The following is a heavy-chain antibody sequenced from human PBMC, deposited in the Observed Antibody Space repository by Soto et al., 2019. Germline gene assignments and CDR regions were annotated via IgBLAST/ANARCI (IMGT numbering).Heavy chain of an antibody. CDR2: VYYSENT. CDR3: ARAVGLGTSASFAY. J-gene: IGHJ4*02. V-gene: IGHV4-30-4*01. D-gene: IGHD1-1*01. Sequence: QVQLQESGPGLVKPSQTLSLTCTVSGCAISHGDYYWSWIRQSPGKGLEWIGYVYYSENTDYHPFLKGRVAISVDTSQSQFSPTVSAVSSSDTAVYYCARAVGLGTSASFAYWGQGNLVPVSS. CDR1: GCAISHGDYY.